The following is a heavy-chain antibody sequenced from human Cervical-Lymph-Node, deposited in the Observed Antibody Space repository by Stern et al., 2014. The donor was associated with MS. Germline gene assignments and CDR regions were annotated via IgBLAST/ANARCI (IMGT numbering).Heavy chain of an antibody. CDR2: ISSSRSTI. V-gene: IGHV3-48*02. J-gene: IGHJ6*02. D-gene: IGHD3-3*01. CDR3: ARANYDFWSGNSSFQRYYYGMDV. CDR1: GLTFSSYS. Sequence: EVQLVESGGGLVQPGGSLRLSCAASGLTFSSYSMNWVRQAPGKGLEWISYISSSRSTIYYADSVKGRFTISRDNAKNSLYLQMNSLRDEDTAVYYCARANYDFWSGNSSFQRYYYGMDVWGQGTTVTVSS.